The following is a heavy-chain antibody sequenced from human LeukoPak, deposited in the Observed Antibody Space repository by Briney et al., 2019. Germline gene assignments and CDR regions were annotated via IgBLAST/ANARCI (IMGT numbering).Heavy chain of an antibody. CDR2: IRYDGSNI. J-gene: IGHJ4*02. D-gene: IGHD2-2*01. V-gene: IGHV3-33*01. CDR1: GFTFSSDG. CDR3: ARSYCSSTSCYWGFDY. Sequence: GGSLRLSCVASGFTFSSDGMHWVRQAPGKGLEWVAVIRYDGSNIYYADSVKGRFTISRDNSKNTLYLQMNRLRAEDTAVYYCARSYCSSTSCYWGFDYWGQGTLVTVSS.